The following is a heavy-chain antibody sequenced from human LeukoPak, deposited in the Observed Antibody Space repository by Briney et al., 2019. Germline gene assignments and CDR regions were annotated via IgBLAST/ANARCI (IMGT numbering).Heavy chain of an antibody. CDR1: GGSISNSSYY. J-gene: IGHJ4*02. D-gene: IGHD3-10*01. Sequence: SETLSLTCTVSGGSISNSSYYWGWIRQPPGKGLEWIGSIYYSGGTYYNPSLKSRVTISVDTSKNQFSLKLSSVTAADTAVYYCARDPYYYGSGSYYGGRFTAFDYWGQGTLVTVSS. CDR2: IYYSGGT. CDR3: ARDPYYYGSGSYYGGRFTAFDY. V-gene: IGHV4-39*07.